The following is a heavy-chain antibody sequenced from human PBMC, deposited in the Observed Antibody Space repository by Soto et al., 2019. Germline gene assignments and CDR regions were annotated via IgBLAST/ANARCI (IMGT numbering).Heavy chain of an antibody. Sequence: EVQLVESGGGLVQPGGSLRLSCAASGFTFSSYWMHWVRQAPGKGLEWVANIKQDGSEKYYVDSVKGRFTISRDNAKNSLYLQMNSLRAEDTAVYYCARVYGYSSGWTNFDNWGQGTLVTVSS. CDR3: ARVYGYSSGWTNFDN. J-gene: IGHJ4*02. CDR1: GFTFSSYW. D-gene: IGHD6-19*01. CDR2: IKQDGSEK. V-gene: IGHV3-7*05.